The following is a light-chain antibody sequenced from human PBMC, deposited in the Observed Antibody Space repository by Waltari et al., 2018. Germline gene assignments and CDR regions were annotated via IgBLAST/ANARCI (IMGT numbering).Light chain of an antibody. CDR2: GAS. Sequence: EVVLTQSPGTLSLSPGETATLSCRASQSIGRYLVWYQQKSCQAPRLLIYGASTRATGIPDRFSGSGSGTDFSLTISRLEAEDFAVYYCQNHERLPATFGQGTKVEIK. CDR1: QSIGRY. CDR3: QNHERLPAT. J-gene: IGKJ1*01. V-gene: IGKV3-20*01.